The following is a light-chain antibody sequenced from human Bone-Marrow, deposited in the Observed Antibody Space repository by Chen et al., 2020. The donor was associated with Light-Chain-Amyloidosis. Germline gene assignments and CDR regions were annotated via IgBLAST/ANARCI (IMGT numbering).Light chain of an antibody. CDR1: SIGTFNL. CDR2: EGY. Sequence: QSDLTQPASVSGSPGQSVTISGTGHSIGTFNLVSWYQQSPGNAPKLIIYEGYRRPSEVSDRFSGSTSGSTASLTISGLQTEDEADYHCCSYGGYSTFVFGGGTKLTVL. CDR3: CSYGGYSTFV. V-gene: IGLV2-23*03. J-gene: IGLJ2*01.